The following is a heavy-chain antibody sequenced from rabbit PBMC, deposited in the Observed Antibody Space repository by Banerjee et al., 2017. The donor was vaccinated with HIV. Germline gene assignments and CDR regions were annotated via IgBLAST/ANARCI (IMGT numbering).Heavy chain of an antibody. D-gene: IGHD7-1*01. CDR2: IHNGDGNT. V-gene: IGHV1S45*01. Sequence: QEQLVESGGGLVQPGASLRLTCTASGFSFSRSYDMCWVRQAPGKGLEWIACIHNGDGNTYYASWVNGRFTISKTLTTVTLQMTSLTPADTATYFCARRPGYSGYGDRTPNKLWGPGTLVTVS. CDR1: GFSFSRSYD. CDR3: ARRPGYSGYGDRTPNKL. J-gene: IGHJ4*01.